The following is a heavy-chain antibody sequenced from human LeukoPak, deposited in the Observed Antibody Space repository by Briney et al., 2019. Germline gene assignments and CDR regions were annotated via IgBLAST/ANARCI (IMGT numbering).Heavy chain of an antibody. CDR1: GFTFSDCY. Sequence: GGSLRLSCAASGFTFSDCYMSWFRQAPGKGLEWLSYIGGSGADTNYADSVKGRFTTSRDNAKSSLYLQMISLRAEDTAVYYCAKTLVASPGNTGGPWGQGTLVTVSS. CDR3: AKTLVASPGNTGGP. CDR2: IGGSGADT. J-gene: IGHJ5*02. D-gene: IGHD6-6*01. V-gene: IGHV3-11*03.